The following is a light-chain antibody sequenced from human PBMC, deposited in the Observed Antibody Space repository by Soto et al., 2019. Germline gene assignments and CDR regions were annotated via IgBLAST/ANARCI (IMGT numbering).Light chain of an antibody. J-gene: IGKJ2*01. Sequence: EIVMTQSPATLSVSPGERVTLSCRASQSVSSNLAWYQQKTGQAPRLLIYAASTRATGIPARFRGGESGTELTLTISSLQSEDFAVYYCQQYNDWPPSYTFGQGTKLESK. CDR1: QSVSSN. CDR2: AAS. CDR3: QQYNDWPPSYT. V-gene: IGKV3-15*01.